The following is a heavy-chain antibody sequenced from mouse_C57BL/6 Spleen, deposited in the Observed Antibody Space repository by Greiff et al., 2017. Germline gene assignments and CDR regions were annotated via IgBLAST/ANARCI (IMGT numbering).Heavy chain of an antibody. CDR1: GYTFTSYT. D-gene: IGHD1-1*01. Sequence: VQLQQSGAELARPGASVKMSCKASGYTFTSYTMHWVKQRPGQGLEWIGYINPSSGYTKYNQKFKDKATLTADKSSSTAYMQLSSLTSEDSAVYYCARDPITTVVEPYFDYWGQGTTLTVSS. V-gene: IGHV1-4*01. CDR2: INPSSGYT. J-gene: IGHJ2*01. CDR3: ARDPITTVVEPYFDY.